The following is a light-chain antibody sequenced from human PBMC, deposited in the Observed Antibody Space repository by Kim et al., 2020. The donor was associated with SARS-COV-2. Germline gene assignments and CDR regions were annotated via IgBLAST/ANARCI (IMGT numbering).Light chain of an antibody. J-gene: IGLJ3*02. Sequence: RVTISCSGSSSTIGSNYVYWYQQLPGTAPKLLIYSNNQRPSGVPDRFSGSKSGTSASLAISGLRSEDEADYYCAAWDDSLSGSWVFGGGTQLT. CDR2: SNN. V-gene: IGLV1-47*02. CDR3: AAWDDSLSGSWV. CDR1: SSTIGSNY.